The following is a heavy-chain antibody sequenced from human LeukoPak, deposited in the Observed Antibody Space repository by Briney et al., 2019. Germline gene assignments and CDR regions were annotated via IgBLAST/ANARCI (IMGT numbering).Heavy chain of an antibody. CDR2: IIPIFGTA. D-gene: IGHD2-2*01. CDR3: ARGSGSSTGTSFAFDY. Sequence: ASVKVSCKASGGTFSSYAISWVRQAPGQGLEWMGGIIPIFGTANYAQKFQGRVTITADKSTSTAYMELSSLRSEDTAVYYCARGSGSSTGTSFAFDYWGQGTLVTVSS. V-gene: IGHV1-69*06. CDR1: GGTFSSYA. J-gene: IGHJ4*02.